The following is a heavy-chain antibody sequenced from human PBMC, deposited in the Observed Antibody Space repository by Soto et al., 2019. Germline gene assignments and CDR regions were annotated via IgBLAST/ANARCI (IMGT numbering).Heavy chain of an antibody. CDR2: INTDGSST. Sequence: EVQLVESGGRLVQPGGSLRLSCAASGFTFSSYWIHWVRQAPGKGLVWVSRINTDGSSTDYADSVKGRFTISRDNARNTMYLQTNCLSAAHTAVYYCAKRDGDIYGFFHWGQGTLVTVSS. D-gene: IGHD5-18*01. V-gene: IGHV3-74*01. J-gene: IGHJ4*02. CDR1: GFTFSSYW. CDR3: AKRDGDIYGFFH.